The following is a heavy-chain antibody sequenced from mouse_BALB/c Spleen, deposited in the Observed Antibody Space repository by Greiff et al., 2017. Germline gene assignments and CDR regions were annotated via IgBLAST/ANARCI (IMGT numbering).Heavy chain of an antibody. CDR3: ARGVPYAMDY. CDR2: IDPANGNT. Sequence: VQLQQSGAELVKPGASVKLSCTASGFNIKDTYMHWVKQRPEQGLEWIGRIDPANGNTKYDPKFKGKATLTADKSSSTAYMQLSSLKSEDSAVYFCARGVPYAMDYWGQGTSVTVSS. V-gene: IGHV14-3*02. D-gene: IGHD2-14*01. CDR1: GFNIKDTY. J-gene: IGHJ4*01.